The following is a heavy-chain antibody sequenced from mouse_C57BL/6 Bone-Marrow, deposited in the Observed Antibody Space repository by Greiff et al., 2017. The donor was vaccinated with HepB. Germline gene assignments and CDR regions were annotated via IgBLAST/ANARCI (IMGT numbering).Heavy chain of an antibody. J-gene: IGHJ2*01. CDR3: ARGNDYYGLDY. V-gene: IGHV3-6*01. Sequence: EVQLQESGPGLVKPSQSLSLTCSVTGYSITSGYYWNWIRQFPGNKLEWMGYISYDGSNNYNPSLKNRISITRDTSKNQFFLKLNSVTTEDTATYYCARGNDYYGLDYWGQGTTLTVSS. CDR2: ISYDGSN. D-gene: IGHD1-1*01. CDR1: GYSITSGYY.